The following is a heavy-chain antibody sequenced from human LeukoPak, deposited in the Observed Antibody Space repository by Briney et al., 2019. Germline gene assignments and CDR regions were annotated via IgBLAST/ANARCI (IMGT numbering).Heavy chain of an antibody. V-gene: IGHV1-69*13. Sequence: ASVKVSCKASGGTFSSYAISWVRRAPGQGLEWMGGIIPIFGTANYAQKFQGRVTITADESTSTAYMVLSSLRSEDTAVYYCATPITIFGVGTDQRFDYWGQGTLVTVSS. J-gene: IGHJ4*02. D-gene: IGHD3-3*01. CDR2: IIPIFGTA. CDR3: ATPITIFGVGTDQRFDY. CDR1: GGTFSSYA.